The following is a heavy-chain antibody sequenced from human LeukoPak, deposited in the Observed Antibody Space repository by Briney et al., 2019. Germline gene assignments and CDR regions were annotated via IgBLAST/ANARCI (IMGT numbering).Heavy chain of an antibody. CDR2: IFSSGST. D-gene: IGHD3-16*01. V-gene: IGHV4-4*07. J-gene: IGHJ4*02. CDR3: ARDLGLSLDY. CDR1: GDSISGYY. Sequence: SETLSLTCTVSGDSISGYYWSWIRQPAGQGLECIGRIFSSGSTNYNPSLKGRVTMSVDTSKNQFSLRLSSVTAADTAVYYCARDLGLSLDYWGQGILVTVSS.